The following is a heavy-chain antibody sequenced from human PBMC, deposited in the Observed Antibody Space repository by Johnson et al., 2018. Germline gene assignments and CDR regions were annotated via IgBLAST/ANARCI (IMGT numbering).Heavy chain of an antibody. CDR3: ARDGEMATGRGWYYYMDV. Sequence: VQLQESGGGLVQPGGSLRLSCAASGFPFSSYAMSWVRPAPGKGLAWVSAISGSGGGTIYYADSVKGRFTIARDNAKNSLYRQMNSRRAEDTAGYYGARDGEMATGRGWYYYMDVWGKGTTVTVSS. D-gene: IGHD5-24*01. CDR2: ISGSGGGTI. CDR1: GFPFSSYA. J-gene: IGHJ6*03. V-gene: IGHV3-23*01.